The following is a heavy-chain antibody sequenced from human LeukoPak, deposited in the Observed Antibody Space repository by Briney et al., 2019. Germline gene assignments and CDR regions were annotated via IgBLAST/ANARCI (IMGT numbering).Heavy chain of an antibody. CDR3: ARDARWNPNYPDY. Sequence: PGRSLRLSCAASGFTFSSYAMHWVRQAPGKGLEWVAVISYDGSNKYYADSVKGRFTISRDNSKNTLYLQMNSLRAEDTAVYYCARDARWNPNYPDYWGQGTLVTVSS. D-gene: IGHD1-1*01. V-gene: IGHV3-30*01. CDR1: GFTFSSYA. CDR2: ISYDGSNK. J-gene: IGHJ4*02.